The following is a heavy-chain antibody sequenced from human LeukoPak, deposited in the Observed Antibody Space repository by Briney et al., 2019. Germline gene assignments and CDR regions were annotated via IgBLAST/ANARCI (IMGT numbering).Heavy chain of an antibody. D-gene: IGHD5-12*01. J-gene: IGHJ4*02. CDR3: ARDIATTPVY. V-gene: IGHV3-74*01. CDR2: ITNDGSGA. Sequence: PGGSLRLSCRASGFTFSNYWMHWVRQAPGKGLVWVSRITNDGSGATYADSVKGRFTISRDNAKNTVYLQMNSLRAEDTAVYYCARDIATTPVYWGQGTLVTVPS. CDR1: GFTFSNYW.